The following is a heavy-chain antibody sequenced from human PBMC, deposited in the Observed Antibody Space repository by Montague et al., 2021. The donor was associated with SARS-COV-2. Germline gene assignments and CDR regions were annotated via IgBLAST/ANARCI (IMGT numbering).Heavy chain of an antibody. CDR2: IYYSGST. CDR1: GGSISSYY. D-gene: IGHD3-22*01. J-gene: IGHJ3*02. CDR3: ARRGMGYDSSGYPPDAFDI. Sequence: SETLSLTCTVSGGSISSYYWSWIRQPPGKGLEWIGYIYYSGSTNYNSSLKSRVTISVDTSKNQSSLKLSSVTAADTAVYYCARRGMGYDSSGYPPDAFDIWGQGTMVTVSS. V-gene: IGHV4-59*01.